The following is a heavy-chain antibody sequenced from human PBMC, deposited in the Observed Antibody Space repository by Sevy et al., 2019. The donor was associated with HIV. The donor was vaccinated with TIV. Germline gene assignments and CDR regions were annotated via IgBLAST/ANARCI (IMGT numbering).Heavy chain of an antibody. D-gene: IGHD3-16*01. V-gene: IGHV4-34*01. J-gene: IGHJ4*02. CDR1: GGSFSAYY. Sequence: SETLSLTCAVSGGSFSAYYWSWIRQAPGQGLEWIGDISHSGSANYNPSLKSRVTISVDTTKKQCSLKLSSVTAADTAVYYCARPGGDLWGQGTLVTVSS. CDR3: ARPGGDL. CDR2: ISHSGSA.